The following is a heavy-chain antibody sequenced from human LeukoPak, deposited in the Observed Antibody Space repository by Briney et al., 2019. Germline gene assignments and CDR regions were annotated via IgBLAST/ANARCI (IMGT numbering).Heavy chain of an antibody. D-gene: IGHD3-16*01. CDR1: GFTFSSYG. CDR3: ATSLYPSYTFDY. J-gene: IGHJ4*02. CDR2: ISGSGGST. V-gene: IGHV3-23*01. Sequence: PGRSLRLSCAASGFTFSSYGIHWVRQAPGKGLEWVSAISGSGGSTYYADSVKGRFTISRDNSKNTLYLQMNSLRSDDTAVYYCATSLYPSYTFDYWGQGTLVTVSS.